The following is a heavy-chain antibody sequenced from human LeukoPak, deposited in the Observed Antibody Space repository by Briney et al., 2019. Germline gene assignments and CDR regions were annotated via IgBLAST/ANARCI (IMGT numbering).Heavy chain of an antibody. CDR1: GYTFTGYY. CDR2: INPNSGGT. D-gene: IGHD3-10*01. Sequence: ASVKVSCKASGYTFTGYYMHWVRQAPGQGLEWMGWINPNSGGTNYAQKFQGRVTMTRDTSISTAYMELSRLRSDDTAVYYCERDKVYGSGSYSRHYNWFDPWGQGTLVTVSS. CDR3: ERDKVYGSGSYSRHYNWFDP. V-gene: IGHV1-2*02. J-gene: IGHJ5*02.